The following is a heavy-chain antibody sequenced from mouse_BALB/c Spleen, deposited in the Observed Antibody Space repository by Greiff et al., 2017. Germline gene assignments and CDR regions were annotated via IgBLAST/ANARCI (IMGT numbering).Heavy chain of an antibody. CDR2: IRNKANGYTT. Sequence: DVKLVESGGGLVQPGGSLRLSCATSGFTFTDYYMSWVRQPPGKALEWLGFIRNKANGYTTEYSASVKGRFTISRDNSQSILYLQMNTLRAEDSATYYCARATIYYGNYGYFDVWGAGTTVTVSS. J-gene: IGHJ1*01. V-gene: IGHV7-3*02. CDR1: GFTFTDYY. D-gene: IGHD2-1*01. CDR3: ARATIYYGNYGYFDV.